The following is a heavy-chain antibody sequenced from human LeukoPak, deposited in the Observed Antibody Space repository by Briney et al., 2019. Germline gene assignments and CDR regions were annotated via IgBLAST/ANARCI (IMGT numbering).Heavy chain of an antibody. J-gene: IGHJ3*02. CDR3: ARPRYSGYDFAFDI. V-gene: IGHV4-4*09. CDR2: IYTSGST. CDR1: GGSISSYY. Sequence: SETLSLTCTVPGGSISSYYWSWIRQPPGKGLEWIGYIYTSGSTNYNPSLKSRVTISVDTSKNQFSLKLSSVTAADTAVYYCARPRYSGYDFAFDIWGQGTMVTVSS. D-gene: IGHD5-12*01.